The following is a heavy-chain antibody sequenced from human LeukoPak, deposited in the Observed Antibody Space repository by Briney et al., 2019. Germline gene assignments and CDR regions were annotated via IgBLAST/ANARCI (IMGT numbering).Heavy chain of an antibody. CDR1: GGSISSYY. J-gene: IGHJ3*01. CDR3: AKYYDFWSGYYDV. CDR2: FYASGS. Sequence: SETLSLTCTVSGGSISSYYWSWIRQPAGKGLEWIGRFYASGSNYNHSLKSRVTMSIDTSKNQFFLKLSSVTAADTAVYYCAKYYDFWSGYYDVWGQGTMVTVSS. D-gene: IGHD3-3*01. V-gene: IGHV4-4*07.